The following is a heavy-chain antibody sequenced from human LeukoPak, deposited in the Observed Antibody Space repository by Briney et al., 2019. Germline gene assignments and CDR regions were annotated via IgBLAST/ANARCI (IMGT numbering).Heavy chain of an antibody. CDR1: GYTFTSYG. Sequence: GASVKVSCKASGYTFTSYGISWVRQAPGQGLEWMGWISAYNGNTNYAQKLQGRVTMTTDTSTSTAYMELRSLRSDDTAVYYCARDPSLYCTNGVCYVDYWGQGTLVTVSS. J-gene: IGHJ4*02. CDR3: ARDPSLYCTNGVCYVDY. V-gene: IGHV1-18*01. CDR2: ISAYNGNT. D-gene: IGHD2-8*01.